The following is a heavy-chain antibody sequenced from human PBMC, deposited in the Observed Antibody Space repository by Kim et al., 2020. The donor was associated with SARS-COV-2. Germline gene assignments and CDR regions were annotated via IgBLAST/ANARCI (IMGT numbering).Heavy chain of an antibody. V-gene: IGHV4-59*01. Sequence: SETLSLTCTVSGGSISSYYWSWIRQPPGKGLEWIGYIYYSGSTNYNPSLKSRVTISVDTSKNQFSLKLSSVTAADTAVYYCARGQGGTTWYYGGNSVWYFDLWGRGTLVTVSS. J-gene: IGHJ2*01. CDR3: ARGQGGTTWYYGGNSVWYFDL. CDR2: IYYSGST. D-gene: IGHD4-17*01. CDR1: GGSISSYY.